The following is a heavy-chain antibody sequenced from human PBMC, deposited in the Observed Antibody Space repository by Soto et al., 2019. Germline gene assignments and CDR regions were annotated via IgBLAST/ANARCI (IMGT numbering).Heavy chain of an antibody. V-gene: IGHV4-59*08. CDR2: VYYSGNT. Sequence: SETLSLTCTVSGGSLSSYYWTWIRQPPGKGLEWIGYVYYSGNTNYNPSLKSRVTISVDASKNDFSLKVTSATVADTATYYCARLGGYCDRTGCYGYYALDVWGQGTTVTISS. CDR3: ARLGGYCDRTGCYGYYALDV. J-gene: IGHJ6*02. D-gene: IGHD2-15*01. CDR1: GGSLSSYY.